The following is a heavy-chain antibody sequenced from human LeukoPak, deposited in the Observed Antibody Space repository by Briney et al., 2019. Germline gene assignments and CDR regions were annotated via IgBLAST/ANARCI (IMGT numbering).Heavy chain of an antibody. CDR3: AKTYGGNSGGDY. D-gene: IGHD4-23*01. CDR1: GFTFSSYG. CDR2: IWYDGSNK. J-gene: IGHJ4*02. V-gene: IGHV3-33*06. Sequence: PGGSLRLSCAASGFTFSSYGMHWVRQAPGKGLEWVAVIWYDGSNKYYADSVKGRFTISRDNSRTTLYLQMNSLRAEDTAVYYCAKTYGGNSGGDYWGQGTLVTVSS.